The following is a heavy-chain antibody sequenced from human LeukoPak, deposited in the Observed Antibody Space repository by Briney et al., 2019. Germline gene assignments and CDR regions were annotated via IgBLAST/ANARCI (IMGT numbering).Heavy chain of an antibody. Sequence: TGGSLRLSCAASGLTVSSSYMSWVRQAPGKGLEWVSIIYNDGSTYYADSMKGRFTISRDNSKKTLYLQVNSLRAEDTAMYYCARNILFAFDIWGQGTMVTVSS. CDR1: GLTVSSSY. J-gene: IGHJ3*02. CDR3: ARNILFAFDI. CDR2: IYNDGST. V-gene: IGHV3-53*01.